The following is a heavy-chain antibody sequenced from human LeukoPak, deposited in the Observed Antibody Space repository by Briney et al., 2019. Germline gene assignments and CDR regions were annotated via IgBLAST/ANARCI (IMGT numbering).Heavy chain of an antibody. D-gene: IGHD5-24*01. V-gene: IGHV4-31*03. CDR1: GGSISSGDYC. CDR3: ARSRDGYMGDY. CDR2: IYNSGST. Sequence: SSETLSLTCTVSGGSISSGDYCWNWIRQHPGKGLEWIGYIYNSGSTYYNPSLKSRVSISVDTSTNQFSLKVNSVTAADTAVYYCARSRDGYMGDYWGQGTLVTVSS. J-gene: IGHJ4*02.